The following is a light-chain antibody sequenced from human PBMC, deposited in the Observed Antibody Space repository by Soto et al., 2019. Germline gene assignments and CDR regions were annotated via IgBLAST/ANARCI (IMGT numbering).Light chain of an antibody. J-gene: IGKJ4*01. Sequence: DIQMNQSPSSLSASVGDRVTITCRASQDISTYLAWYQQKPGEGPKFLIYAASAVQSGVPSRFSGSGSGTDFTLTISGLQPEDVATYYCQNYYSAPLTFGGGTKVDSK. CDR3: QNYYSAPLT. CDR1: QDISTY. CDR2: AAS. V-gene: IGKV1-27*01.